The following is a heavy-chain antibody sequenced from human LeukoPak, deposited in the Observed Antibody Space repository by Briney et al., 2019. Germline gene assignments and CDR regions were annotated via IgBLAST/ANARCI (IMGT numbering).Heavy chain of an antibody. CDR2: IYDSGST. J-gene: IGHJ5*02. CDR1: GGSIRSSYYY. Sequence: SETLSLTCTVSGGSIRSSYYYWGWIRQPPGKGLEWIGSIYDSGSTYYNPSLKSRVTISVDTSKNQFSLKLNSVTAADTAVYYCAREVGATEFDPWGQGTLVTVSS. CDR3: AREVGATEFDP. D-gene: IGHD1-26*01. V-gene: IGHV4-39*02.